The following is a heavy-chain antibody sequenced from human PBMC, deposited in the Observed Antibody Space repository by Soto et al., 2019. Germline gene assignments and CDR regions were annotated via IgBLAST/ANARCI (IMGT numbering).Heavy chain of an antibody. V-gene: IGHV3-7*01. D-gene: IGHD3-10*01. CDR3: ARDSGYGSASSVNHYLDY. Sequence: EVQLVESGGGLVQPGGSLRLSCAASGFAFGNYWMSWVRQVPGKGLEWLGTIKRDASEKKYVDSVRGRFTMSRDNAKNSLYLQMDSLRGEDTGVYYCARDSGYGSASSVNHYLDYWGQGTLVIVSS. CDR1: GFAFGNYW. J-gene: IGHJ4*02. CDR2: IKRDASEK.